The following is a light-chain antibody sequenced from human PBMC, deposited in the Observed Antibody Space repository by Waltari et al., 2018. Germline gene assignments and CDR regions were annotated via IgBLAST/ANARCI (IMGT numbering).Light chain of an antibody. CDR1: SSDVGGYNF. Sequence: QSALTQPASVSGSPGQSITIPCTGTSSDVGGYNFVSWYQQHPGKAPKLMIYYVTNRRSGVSIRFSGSKSGNTASLTISGLQAEDEADYYCSSYASSSAHYVFGSGTKVTVL. CDR3: SSYASSSAHYV. CDR2: YVT. V-gene: IGLV2-14*03. J-gene: IGLJ1*01.